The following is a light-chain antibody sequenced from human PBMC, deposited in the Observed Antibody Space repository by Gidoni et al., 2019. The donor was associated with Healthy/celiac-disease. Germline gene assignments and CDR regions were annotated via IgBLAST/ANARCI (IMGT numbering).Light chain of an antibody. Sequence: DSQMTQSPSSLSASVGDRVTITCRSSQSISSYLNWYQQKPGKAPKLLIYAASSLQSGVPSRFSGSGSGTYFTLTISSLQPEDFATYYCQQSYSTPRTITFGQGTRLEIK. J-gene: IGKJ5*01. V-gene: IGKV1-39*01. CDR2: AAS. CDR3: QQSYSTPRTIT. CDR1: QSISSY.